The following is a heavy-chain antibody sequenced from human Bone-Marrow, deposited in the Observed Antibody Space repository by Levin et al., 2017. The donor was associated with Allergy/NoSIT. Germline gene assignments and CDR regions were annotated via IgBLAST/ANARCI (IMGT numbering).Heavy chain of an antibody. D-gene: IGHD3-9*01. V-gene: IGHV3-23*01. CDR2: ISAGGDET. CDR3: ASQMILTYRR. Sequence: GGSLRLSCVASGFSLSTYAMNWVRQAPGKGLEWVSSISAGGDETHYASSVRGRFIISRDNSKDTLYLQVNSLRDEDTAVYYCASQMILTYRRWGQGTLVTVSS. J-gene: IGHJ4*02. CDR1: GFSLSTYA.